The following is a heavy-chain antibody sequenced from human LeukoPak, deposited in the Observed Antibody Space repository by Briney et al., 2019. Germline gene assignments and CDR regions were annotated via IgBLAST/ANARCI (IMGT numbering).Heavy chain of an antibody. V-gene: IGHV3-30*03. D-gene: IGHD4-17*01. Sequence: GGSLRLSCVVSGFTFSSFDMHWVHQAPGKGLEWVAAIAYDGSNKYYANSVKGRVTISRDNSKNTLSLQMNSLRAEDTAVYYCARVSVTTVTPDYWGQGTLVTVSS. CDR3: ARVSVTTVTPDY. CDR1: GFTFSSFD. CDR2: IAYDGSNK. J-gene: IGHJ4*02.